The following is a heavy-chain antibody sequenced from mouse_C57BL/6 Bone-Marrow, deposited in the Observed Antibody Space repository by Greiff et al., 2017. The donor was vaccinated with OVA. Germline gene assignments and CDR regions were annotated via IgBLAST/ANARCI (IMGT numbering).Heavy chain of an antibody. CDR1: GYTFTSYG. J-gene: IGHJ2*01. D-gene: IGHD3-2*02. CDR3: AREGSSGYKGY. CDR2: IYPRSGNT. Sequence: QVQLKESGAELARPGASVKLSCKASGYTFTSYGISWVKQRTGQGLEWIGEIYPRSGNTYYNEKFKGKATLTADKSSSTAYMELRSLTSEDSAVYFCAREGSSGYKGYWGQGTTLTVSS. V-gene: IGHV1-81*01.